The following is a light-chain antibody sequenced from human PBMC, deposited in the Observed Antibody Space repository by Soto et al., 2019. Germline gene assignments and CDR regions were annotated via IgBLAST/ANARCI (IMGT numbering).Light chain of an antibody. CDR2: AAS. J-gene: IGKJ3*01. V-gene: IGKV1-39*01. Sequence: DIQMTQSPSSLSASVGDRVTITCRASQSISSYLNWYQQKPGKAPKLLIYAASSLQSGVPSRFSGSGSGTDFTLTISSLQPEDFATYYCQQSYSIPQTLGPGTKVDIK. CDR1: QSISSY. CDR3: QQSYSIPQT.